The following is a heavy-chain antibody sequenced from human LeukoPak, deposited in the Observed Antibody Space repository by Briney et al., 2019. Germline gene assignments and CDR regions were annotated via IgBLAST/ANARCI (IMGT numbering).Heavy chain of an antibody. D-gene: IGHD4-17*01. CDR3: TTDYGERAWGYFDY. CDR1: GFTFSSYA. J-gene: IGHJ4*02. V-gene: IGHV3-30-3*01. CDR2: ISYDGSNK. Sequence: AGGSLRLSCAASGFTFSSYAMHWVRQAPGKGLEWVAVISYDGSNKYYADSVKGRFTISRDNSKNTLYLQMNSLRAEDTAVYYCTTDYGERAWGYFDYWGQGTLVTVSS.